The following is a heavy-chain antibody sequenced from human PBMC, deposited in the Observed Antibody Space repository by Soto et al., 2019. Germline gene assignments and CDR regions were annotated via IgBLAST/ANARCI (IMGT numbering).Heavy chain of an antibody. D-gene: IGHD6-13*01. CDR2: IYYSGST. V-gene: IGHV4-59*01. J-gene: IGHJ6*03. CDR3: ARDRSELDSRSWYGDNYYYYMHV. CDR1: GGSISSYY. Sequence: SETLSLTCTVSGGSISSYYWSWIRQPPGKGLEWLGYIYYSGSTNDNPSLKSRVTISVDTSKNQFSLKLSSVTAADTAVYYCARDRSELDSRSWYGDNYYYYMHVWGKGTTVTVSS.